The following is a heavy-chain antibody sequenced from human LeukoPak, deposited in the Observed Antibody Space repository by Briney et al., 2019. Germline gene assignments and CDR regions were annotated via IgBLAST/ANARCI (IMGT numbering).Heavy chain of an antibody. D-gene: IGHD5-24*01. Sequence: PSETLSLTCTVSGGSISSGDYYWSWIRQHPGRGLEWIGYIYYSGSTYYNPSLKIRVTMSVDTSANQFSLKLSSVTAADTAVYYCAATRDGYTTGDYWGQGTLVTVSS. CDR3: AATRDGYTTGDY. J-gene: IGHJ4*02. CDR2: IYYSGST. CDR1: GGSISSGDYY. V-gene: IGHV4-31*03.